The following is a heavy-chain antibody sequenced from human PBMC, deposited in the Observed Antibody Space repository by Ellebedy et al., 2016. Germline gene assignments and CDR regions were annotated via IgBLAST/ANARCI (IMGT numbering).Heavy chain of an antibody. V-gene: IGHV4-59*01. Sequence: SETLSLXXTVSGGSISSYYWSWIRQPPGKGLEWIGYIYYSGSTNYNPSLKSRVTISVDTSKNQFSLKLSSVTAADTAVYYCARDGPYYFDYWGQGTLVTVSS. CDR1: GGSISSYY. CDR3: ARDGPYYFDY. CDR2: IYYSGST. J-gene: IGHJ4*02.